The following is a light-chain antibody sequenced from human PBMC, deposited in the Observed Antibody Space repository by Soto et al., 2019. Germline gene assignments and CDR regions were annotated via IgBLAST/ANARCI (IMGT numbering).Light chain of an antibody. J-gene: IGKJ4*01. Sequence: EIVLTQSPATLFLSPGERATLSCRASQSISSPLAWYQQKPGQAPRPLIYDASNRATGIPARFSGSGSGTDFTLTINSLEPEDFAVYYCQQRPNWPLTFGGGTKVEIK. V-gene: IGKV3-11*01. CDR1: QSISSP. CDR2: DAS. CDR3: QQRPNWPLT.